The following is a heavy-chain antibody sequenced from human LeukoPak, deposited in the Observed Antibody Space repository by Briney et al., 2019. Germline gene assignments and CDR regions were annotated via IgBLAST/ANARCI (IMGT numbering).Heavy chain of an antibody. CDR2: IYPGDSDN. Sequence: GESLKISCKGSGYSFTNYWIGWGRQMPGKGLEWMGIIYPGDSDNRYSPSFQGQVTISADKSISTPYLQWSSLKASDTAMYYCARPSYYDSSRGDAFDIWGQGTMVAVSS. J-gene: IGHJ3*02. V-gene: IGHV5-51*01. CDR1: GYSFTNYW. CDR3: ARPSYYDSSRGDAFDI. D-gene: IGHD3-22*01.